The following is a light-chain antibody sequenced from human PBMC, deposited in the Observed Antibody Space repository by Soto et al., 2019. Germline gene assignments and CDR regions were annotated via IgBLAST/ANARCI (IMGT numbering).Light chain of an antibody. CDR1: RSLLHSSNNENH. J-gene: IGKJ4*01. CDR3: HQYYSIPLT. Sequence: DIAMTQSPDSLSVSLGERVTINCKASRSLLHSSNNENHLAWYQQKPGQPPKLLIYWASTRESGVPDRFTGSGSETDFSLTISGLQAEDVAVYYCHQYYSIPLTFGGGTKVELK. CDR2: WAS. V-gene: IGKV4-1*01.